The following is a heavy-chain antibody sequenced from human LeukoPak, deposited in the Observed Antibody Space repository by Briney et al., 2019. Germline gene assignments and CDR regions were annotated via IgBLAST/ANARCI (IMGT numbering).Heavy chain of an antibody. CDR3: ARVFTESDLIDY. Sequence: GGSLRLSCVASGFTFSSYWMSWVRQAPGKGLEWVAVISYDGSNKYYADSVKGRFTISRDNSKNTLYLQMNSLRAEDTAVYYCARVFTESDLIDYWGQGTLVTVSS. CDR1: GFTFSSYW. J-gene: IGHJ4*02. D-gene: IGHD2-21*01. CDR2: ISYDGSNK. V-gene: IGHV3-30-3*01.